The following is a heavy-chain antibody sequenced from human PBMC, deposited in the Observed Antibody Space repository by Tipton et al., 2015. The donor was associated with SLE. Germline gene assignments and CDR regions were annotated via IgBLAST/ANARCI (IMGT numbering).Heavy chain of an antibody. CDR1: GGSISSSSYY. CDR2: IYYSGST. Sequence: LRLSCTVSGGSISSSSYYWGWIRQPPGKGLEWIGSIYYSGSTYYNPSLKSRVTISVDTSKNQFSLKLSSVTAADTAVYYCARGRVSEYCTNGARCHYFDYGGQGTLVTVSS. V-gene: IGHV4-39*07. D-gene: IGHD2-8*01. CDR3: ARGRVSEYCTNGARCHYFDY. J-gene: IGHJ4*02.